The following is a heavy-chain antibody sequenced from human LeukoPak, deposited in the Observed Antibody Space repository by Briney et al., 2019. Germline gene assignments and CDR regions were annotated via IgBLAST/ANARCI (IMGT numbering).Heavy chain of an antibody. Sequence: ASVKVSCKASGGTFSSSAISWVRQAPGQGLEWMGGIIPIFGTANYAQKFQGRVTITTDESTSTAYMELSSLRSEDTAVYYCARTGDRYYYDSSGSLDYWGQGTLVTVSS. D-gene: IGHD3-22*01. J-gene: IGHJ4*02. CDR2: IIPIFGTA. V-gene: IGHV1-69*05. CDR3: ARTGDRYYYDSSGSLDY. CDR1: GGTFSSSA.